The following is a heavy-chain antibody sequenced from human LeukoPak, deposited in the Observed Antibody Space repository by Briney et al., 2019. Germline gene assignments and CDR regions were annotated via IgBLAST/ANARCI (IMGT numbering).Heavy chain of an antibody. CDR1: GGSFSGYY. CDR2: INHSGST. V-gene: IGHV4-34*01. J-gene: IGHJ4*02. Sequence: SETLSLTCAVYGGSFSGYYWNWIRQPPGKGLEWIGEINHSGSTNYNPSLKSRVTISVDTSKNQFSLKLSSVTAADTAVYYCARLWFGELDYWGQGTLVTVSS. D-gene: IGHD3-10*01. CDR3: ARLWFGELDY.